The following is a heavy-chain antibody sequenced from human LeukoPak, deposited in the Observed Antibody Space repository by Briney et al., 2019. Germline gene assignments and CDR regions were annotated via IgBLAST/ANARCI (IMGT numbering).Heavy chain of an antibody. CDR1: GYTLTELS. CDR3: ARAKTLEPSPSNAFDI. J-gene: IGHJ3*02. D-gene: IGHD1-1*01. Sequence: ASVKVSCKVSGYTLTELSMHWVRQAPGKGLEWMGGFDPEDGETIYAQKFQGRVTMTTVTSTSTAYMELRSLTLDDTALYYCARAKTLEPSPSNAFDIWGQGTMVTVSS. V-gene: IGHV1-24*01. CDR2: FDPEDGET.